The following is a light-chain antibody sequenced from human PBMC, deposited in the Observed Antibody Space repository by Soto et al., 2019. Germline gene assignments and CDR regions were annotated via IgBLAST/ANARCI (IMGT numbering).Light chain of an antibody. CDR1: QYISTK. CDR2: GAF. J-gene: IGKJ1*01. CDR3: QQYGESPWT. V-gene: IGKV3-20*01. Sequence: VLTQSPYSLSLSPGERATLSCRASQYISTKLAWYQQKPGQAPRLLFSGAFNRATGTPDRFSGSGSGTDFTLIISGLEAEDFAMYYRQQYGESPWTFGQGTKVDIK.